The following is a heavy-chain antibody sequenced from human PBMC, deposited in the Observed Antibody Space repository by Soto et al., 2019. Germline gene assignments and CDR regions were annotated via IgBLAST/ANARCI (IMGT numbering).Heavy chain of an antibody. CDR2: IFYSGST. CDR1: GGSISSSNYF. J-gene: IGHJ3*02. CDR3: ASPTLGAFDI. Sequence: PSETLSLTCTISGGSISSSNYFWGWIRQPPGKGLEWTGSIFYSGSTSYNSSLKSRVTISVDTSKNQFSLRLSSVTAADTAVYYCASPTLGAFDIWGQGTMVTVSS. D-gene: IGHD3-16*01. V-gene: IGHV4-39*01.